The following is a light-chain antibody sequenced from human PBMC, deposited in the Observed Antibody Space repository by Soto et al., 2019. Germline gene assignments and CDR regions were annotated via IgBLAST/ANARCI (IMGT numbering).Light chain of an antibody. CDR2: GAS. CDR1: QSVSSSY. J-gene: IGKJ3*01. CDR3: QQYGSSPST. V-gene: IGKV3-20*01. Sequence: EIVLTQSPGTLSLSPGERATLSCRASQSVSSSYLAWYQQRPGQAPRLLIYGASSRATGIPDRFSGSGSGTDFTLTSSRLEPEDFAVYYCQQYGSSPSTFGPGTKVEIK.